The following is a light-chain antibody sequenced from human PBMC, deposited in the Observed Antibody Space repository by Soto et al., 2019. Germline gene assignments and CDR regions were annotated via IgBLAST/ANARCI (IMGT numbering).Light chain of an antibody. V-gene: IGKV3-15*01. CDR1: QSLTTD. J-gene: IGKJ1*01. Sequence: EIVMTQSPATLSLSPGERATLSCRASQSLTTDLAWYQQKPGQPPRLLIYGASTRATGIPARFSGSGSGTEFTLTISSLQSEDFAVYYCQQYGSSGTFGQGTKVDIK. CDR3: QQYGSSGT. CDR2: GAS.